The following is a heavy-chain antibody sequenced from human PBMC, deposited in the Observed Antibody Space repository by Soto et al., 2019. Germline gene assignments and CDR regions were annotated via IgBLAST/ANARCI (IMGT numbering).Heavy chain of an antibody. V-gene: IGHV4-39*07. D-gene: IGHD7-27*01. CDR1: GDSISSSYY. CDR3: ARRWGTYFDF. CDR2: IYYSGST. Sequence: SETLSLTCSVSGDSISSSYYWAWIRQPPGKGLEWIGSIYYSGSTDYDPSLKSRVTISVDTSKNQFSLKLSSVTAADTAVYYCARRWGTYFDFWGQGTLVTVSS. J-gene: IGHJ4*02.